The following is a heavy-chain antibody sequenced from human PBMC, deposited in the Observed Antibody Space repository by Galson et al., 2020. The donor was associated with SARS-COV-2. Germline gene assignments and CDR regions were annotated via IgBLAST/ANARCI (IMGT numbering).Heavy chain of an antibody. Sequence: GGSLRLSCAASGFTFSSYWMPWVRQAPGKGLVWVSSIYCEGCSSSYADPVKGRFTISGDNAKHTLYLQMNSLSAEDTAVYYCARGDMWNDDFDYWGQGTLFTVSP. V-gene: IGHV3-74*01. CDR1: GFTFSSYW. CDR3: ARGDMWNDDFDY. CDR2: IYCEGCSS. D-gene: IGHD1-1*01. J-gene: IGHJ4*02.